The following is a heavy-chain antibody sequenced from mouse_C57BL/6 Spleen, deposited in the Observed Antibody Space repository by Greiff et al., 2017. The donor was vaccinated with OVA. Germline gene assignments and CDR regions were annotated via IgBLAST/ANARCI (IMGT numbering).Heavy chain of an antibody. J-gene: IGHJ2*01. CDR2: INPNNGGT. Sequence: VQLQQSGPELVKPGASVKISCKASGYTFTDYYMNWVKQSPGKSLEWIGDINPNNGGTSYNQKFKGKATLTVDKSSSTAYMPLRSLTSEDSAVYYCASKYYGNYWGQGTTLTVSS. V-gene: IGHV1-26*01. CDR1: GYTFTDYY. D-gene: IGHD1-1*01. CDR3: ASKYYGNY.